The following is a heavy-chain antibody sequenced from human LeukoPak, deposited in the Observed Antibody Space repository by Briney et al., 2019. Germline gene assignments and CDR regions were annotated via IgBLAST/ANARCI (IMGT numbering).Heavy chain of an antibody. CDR2: ISSSSSYI. J-gene: IGHJ6*02. D-gene: IGHD3-10*01. V-gene: IGHV3-21*01. Sequence: GGSLRLSCAASGFTFSSYSMNWVRQAPGKGLEWVSSISSSSSYIYYADSVKGRFTISRDNAKNSLYLQMNSLRAEDTAVYYCASLAAGDYYYYGMDVWGQGTTVTVSS. CDR3: ASLAAGDYYYYGMDV. CDR1: GFTFSSYS.